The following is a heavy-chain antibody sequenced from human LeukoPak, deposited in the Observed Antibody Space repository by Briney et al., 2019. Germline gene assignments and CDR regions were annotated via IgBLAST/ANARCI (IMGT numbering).Heavy chain of an antibody. CDR3: ATSYSRYSSGYYYLLDY. J-gene: IGHJ4*02. CDR1: GGTFSSYA. Sequence: ASVKVSCKASGGTFSSYAISWVRQAPGQGLEWMGRIIPILGIANYAQKFQGRVTITADKSTSTAYMELSSLRSEDTAVYYCATSYSRYSSGYYYLLDYWGQGTLVTDSS. V-gene: IGHV1-69*04. D-gene: IGHD3-22*01. CDR2: IIPILGIA.